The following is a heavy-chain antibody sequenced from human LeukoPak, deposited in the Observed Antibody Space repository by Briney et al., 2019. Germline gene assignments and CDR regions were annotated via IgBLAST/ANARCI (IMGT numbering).Heavy chain of an antibody. CDR3: ATGGKYCSSWPLDY. D-gene: IGHD6-13*01. J-gene: IGHJ4*02. CDR2: IWYDGSNK. Sequence: PGGSLRLSCAASGFTFSSYGMHWVRQAPGKGLEWVAVIWYDGSNKYYADSVKGRFTISRDNSKNTLYLQMNSLRAEDTAVYYCATGGKYCSSWPLDYWGQGTLVTVSS. CDR1: GFTFSSYG. V-gene: IGHV3-33*01.